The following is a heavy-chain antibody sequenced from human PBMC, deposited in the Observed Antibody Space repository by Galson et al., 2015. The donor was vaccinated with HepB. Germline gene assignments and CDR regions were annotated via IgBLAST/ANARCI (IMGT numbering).Heavy chain of an antibody. Sequence: TLSLTCTVSGGSISSSSYYWGWIRQPPGKGLEWIGSIYYSGSTYYNPSLKSRVTISVDTSKNQFSLKLSSVTAADTAVYYCAGQRPLRYFDWSIPPGMDVWGQGTTVTVSS. J-gene: IGHJ6*02. CDR2: IYYSGST. CDR3: AGQRPLRYFDWSIPPGMDV. CDR1: GGSISSSSYY. V-gene: IGHV4-39*01. D-gene: IGHD3-9*01.